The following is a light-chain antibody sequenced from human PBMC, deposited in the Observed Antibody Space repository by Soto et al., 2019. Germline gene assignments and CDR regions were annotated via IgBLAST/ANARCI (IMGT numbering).Light chain of an antibody. J-gene: IGLJ1*01. CDR2: EVS. V-gene: IGLV2-14*01. CDR3: SSYTSSSTPYV. CDR1: SSDVGGYNY. Sequence: QSALTQPASVSGSPGQSITISCTGTSSDVGGYNYVSWYQQHPGKAPKLMIYEVSNRPSGVSNRFSGSKSGNTASLTISGLQAEDEADYYFSSYTSSSTPYVFGTGTTLTVL.